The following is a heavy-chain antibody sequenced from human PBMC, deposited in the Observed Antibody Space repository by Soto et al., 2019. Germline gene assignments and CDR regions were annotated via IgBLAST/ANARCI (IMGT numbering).Heavy chain of an antibody. CDR3: ARGQSSNLYSSYRYGMAV. CDR1: GFTFSNYW. CDR2: IDTDGSDT. Sequence: GGSLRLSCAASGFTFSNYWMHWVRQAPGKGLVWVSRIDTDGSDTNYADFVKGRFTISRDNAKNTLYLQMNSLRAEDTAVYYCARGQSSNLYSSYRYGMAVWGQGTTATVSS. J-gene: IGHJ6*02. D-gene: IGHD4-4*01. V-gene: IGHV3-74*01.